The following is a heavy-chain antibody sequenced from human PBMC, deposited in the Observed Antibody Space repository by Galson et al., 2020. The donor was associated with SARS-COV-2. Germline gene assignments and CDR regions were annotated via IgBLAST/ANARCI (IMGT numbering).Heavy chain of an antibody. Sequence: ASETLSLTCSVSGLSLRSGLFWTWIRQPPGKALEWIGTIHHTGSTHTNPSPSLFNRITLSIDTSRSQFSLNLHSVTASDTAVYYCAGGPLRVTTSPQMQFDYWGQGTLVPVSS. D-gene: IGHD4-17*01. CDR1: GLSLRSGLF. CDR2: IHHTGST. CDR3: AGGPLRVTTSPQMQFDY. J-gene: IGHJ4*02. V-gene: IGHV4-38-2*02.